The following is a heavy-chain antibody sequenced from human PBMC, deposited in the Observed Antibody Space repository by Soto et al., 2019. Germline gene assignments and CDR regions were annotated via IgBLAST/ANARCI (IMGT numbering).Heavy chain of an antibody. CDR2: IYYSGST. CDR3: ARDLSGALSV. CDR1: GSSISSYY. V-gene: IGHV4-59*01. Sequence: PSETLSLTCTVSGSSISSYYWSWIRQPPGKGLEWIGYIYYSGSTNYNPSLKSRVTISVDTSKNQFSLKLSSVTAADTAVYYCARDLSGALSVWGQGTTVTVSS. D-gene: IGHD3-10*01. J-gene: IGHJ6*02.